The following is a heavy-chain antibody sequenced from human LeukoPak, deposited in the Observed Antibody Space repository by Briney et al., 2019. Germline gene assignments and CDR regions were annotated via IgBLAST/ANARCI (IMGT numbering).Heavy chain of an antibody. CDR1: GFTFDDYA. CDR2: ISGSGGST. V-gene: IGHV3-20*04. Sequence: GGSLRLSCAASGFTFDDYAVNWVRQAPGKGLEWVSAISGSGGSTYYADSVKGRFTISRDNAKNSLYLQMNSLRAEDTALYYCARGRHRYYYDSSGYYLRFDYWGQGTLVTVSS. CDR3: ARGRHRYYYDSSGYYLRFDY. D-gene: IGHD3-22*01. J-gene: IGHJ4*02.